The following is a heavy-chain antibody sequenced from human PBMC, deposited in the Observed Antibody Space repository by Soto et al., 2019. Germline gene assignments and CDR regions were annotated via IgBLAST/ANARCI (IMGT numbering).Heavy chain of an antibody. Sequence: QVQLVESGGGVVQPGRSLRLSCAASGFTFSSYAMHWVRQAPGKGLEWVAVISDDVTNKDYADSVKGRFTISRDKSKSTLDLQMDILRPEDTAVYYCARDGSYYDVLTEHYFDVWGQGTLVSVSA. J-gene: IGHJ4*02. CDR3: ARDGSYYDVLTEHYFDV. CDR1: GFTFSSYA. CDR2: ISDDVTNK. D-gene: IGHD3-9*01. V-gene: IGHV3-30*04.